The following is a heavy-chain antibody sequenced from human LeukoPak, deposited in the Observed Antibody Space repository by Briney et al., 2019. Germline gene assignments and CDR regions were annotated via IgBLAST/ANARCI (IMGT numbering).Heavy chain of an antibody. CDR2: ISGSGGST. CDR3: AKDESRSCSGGSCFPTDY. CDR1: GFTFSSYA. D-gene: IGHD2-15*01. J-gene: IGHJ4*02. Sequence: HPGGSLRLSCAASGFTFSSYAMSWVRQAPGKGLEWVSAISGSGGSTYYADSVKGRFTISRDNSKNTLYLQMNSLRAEDTAVYYCAKDESRSCSGGSCFPTDYWGQGTLVTVSS. V-gene: IGHV3-23*01.